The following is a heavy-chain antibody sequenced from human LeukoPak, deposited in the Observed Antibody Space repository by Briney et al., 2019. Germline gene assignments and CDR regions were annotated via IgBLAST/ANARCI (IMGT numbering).Heavy chain of an antibody. J-gene: IGHJ5*02. CDR2: INHSGST. V-gene: IGHV4-38-2*02. CDR3: AILVVPAAMIGWFDP. D-gene: IGHD2-2*01. Sequence: SETLSLTCTVSGYSISSGYYWSWIRQPPGKGLEWIGEINHSGSTNYNPSLKSRVTISVDTSKNQFSLKLSSVTAADTAVYYCAILVVPAAMIGWFDPWGQGTLVTVSS. CDR1: GYSISSGYY.